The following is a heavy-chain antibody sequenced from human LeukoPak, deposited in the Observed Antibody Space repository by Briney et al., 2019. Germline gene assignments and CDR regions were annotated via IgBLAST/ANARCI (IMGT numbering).Heavy chain of an antibody. D-gene: IGHD2-2*01. J-gene: IGHJ4*02. CDR3: AKDQYCTSTSCYVGY. CDR2: INVSGGST. V-gene: IGHV3-23*01. CDR1: GFTFSNYA. Sequence: RGGSLRLSCAASGFTFSNYAMSWVRQAPGKGLEWVSGINVSGGSTFYADSVRGRITISRDNSKNTLYLQMNSLRAEDTAVYYCAKDQYCTSTSCYVGYWGQGTLVTVSS.